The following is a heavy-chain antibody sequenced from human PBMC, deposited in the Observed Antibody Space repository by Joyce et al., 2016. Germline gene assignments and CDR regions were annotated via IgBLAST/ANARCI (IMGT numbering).Heavy chain of an antibody. CDR2: IKEEGSEK. Sequence: EVQLVESGGGLVQPGGSLRLSCAASDFPFRHLWMTWVRQAAGKGLDWVANIKEEGSEKYDVDSVKGRFTISRDNAKNSLYLQMISLTAEDTAVYYCARELGTTGTPRYYYYYGLDVWGQGTTVTVSS. CDR3: ARELGTTGTPRYYYYYGLDV. V-gene: IGHV3-7*03. D-gene: IGHD1-1*01. CDR1: DFPFRHLW. J-gene: IGHJ6*02.